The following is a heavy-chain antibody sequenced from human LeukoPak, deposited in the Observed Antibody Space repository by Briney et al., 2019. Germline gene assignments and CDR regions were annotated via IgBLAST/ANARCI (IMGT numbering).Heavy chain of an antibody. V-gene: IGHV1-3*01. D-gene: IGHD3-9*01. Sequence: GASVKVSCKASGYTFTSYAMHWVRQAPGQRLEWMGWINAGNGNTKYSQKFQGRVTITRDTSASTAYMELSSLRSEDTAVYYCARGKRDILTGADYWGQGTLVTVSS. J-gene: IGHJ4*02. CDR1: GYTFTSYA. CDR2: INAGNGNT. CDR3: ARGKRDILTGADY.